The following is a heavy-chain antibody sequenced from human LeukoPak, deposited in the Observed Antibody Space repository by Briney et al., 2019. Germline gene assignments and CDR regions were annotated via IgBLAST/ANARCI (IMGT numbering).Heavy chain of an antibody. J-gene: IGHJ4*02. CDR1: GFTFSSYG. Sequence: GGSLRLSCAASGFTFSSYGLHWVRQAPGKGLEWVAFVRYGGSYKYYADSVKGRFTISRDNSKNTLYLQMNSLRAEDTAVYYCAKEATEGTMVIVVSHFDYWGQGALVTVSS. D-gene: IGHD3-22*01. V-gene: IGHV3-30*02. CDR2: VRYGGSYK. CDR3: AKEATEGTMVIVVSHFDY.